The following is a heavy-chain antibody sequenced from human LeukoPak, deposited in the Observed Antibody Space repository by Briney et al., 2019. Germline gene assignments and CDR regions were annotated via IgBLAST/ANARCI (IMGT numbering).Heavy chain of an antibody. V-gene: IGHV3-23*01. Sequence: GESLTLSCAASGFTISSYAMSWIRQAPGKGLERVSAISGSGGSTYYADSVKGRFTISRVNSKNTLNLQMSSLRAEDTAVYYCAKGLGYCSGGSCYVSFDYWGQGTLVTVSS. J-gene: IGHJ4*02. CDR3: AKGLGYCSGGSCYVSFDY. D-gene: IGHD2-15*01. CDR2: ISGSGGST. CDR1: GFTISSYA.